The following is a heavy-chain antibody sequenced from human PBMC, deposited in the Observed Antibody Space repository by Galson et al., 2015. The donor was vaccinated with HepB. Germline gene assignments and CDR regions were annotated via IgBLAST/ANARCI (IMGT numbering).Heavy chain of an antibody. J-gene: IGHJ4*02. Sequence: SLRLSCAASGFTFSNYAMNWVRQAPGKGLEWVSAISGSGGGTYYADSVKGSFTVSRDNSKKTMRLQMNSLRAEYTAIYYCAKTYNSDWYEFDYWGQGTLVTVSS. CDR2: ISGSGGGT. CDR3: AKTYNSDWYEFDY. D-gene: IGHD6-19*01. V-gene: IGHV3-23*01. CDR1: GFTFSNYA.